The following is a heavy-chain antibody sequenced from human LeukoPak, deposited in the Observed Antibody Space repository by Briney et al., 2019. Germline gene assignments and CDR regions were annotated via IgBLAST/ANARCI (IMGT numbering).Heavy chain of an antibody. Sequence: GGSLRLSCAASGLSVSDNYMTWVRQAPGKGLDWVSIIYPNGRTYYADSVKGRFTISRDNSKNTLNLQMSSLRVEDTAVYYCARAWTGDYWGQGTLVTVSS. CDR2: IYPNGRT. CDR1: GLSVSDNY. J-gene: IGHJ4*02. D-gene: IGHD3/OR15-3a*01. CDR3: ARAWTGDY. V-gene: IGHV3-53*01.